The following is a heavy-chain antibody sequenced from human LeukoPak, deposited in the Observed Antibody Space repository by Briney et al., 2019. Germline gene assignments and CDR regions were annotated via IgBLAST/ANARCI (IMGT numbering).Heavy chain of an antibody. J-gene: IGHJ4*02. CDR1: GYTFTSYG. Sequence: GASVKVSCKASGYTFTSYGISWVRQAPGQGLEWMGWISAYNGNTNYAQKHQGRVTMTTDTSTSTAYMELRSLRSDDTAVYYCARGIAAAGKGFSDYWGQGTLVTVSS. D-gene: IGHD6-13*01. V-gene: IGHV1-18*01. CDR2: ISAYNGNT. CDR3: ARGIAAAGKGFSDY.